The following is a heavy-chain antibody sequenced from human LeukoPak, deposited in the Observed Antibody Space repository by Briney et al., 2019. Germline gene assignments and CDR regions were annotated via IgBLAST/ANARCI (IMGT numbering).Heavy chain of an antibody. CDR1: GYTFTSYA. CDR3: ARDGPYYYFDY. V-gene: IGHV1-3*01. J-gene: IGHJ4*02. Sequence: AASVKVSCKASGYTFTSYAMHWVRQAPGQRLEWMGWINAGNGNTKYSQKFQGRVTITRDTSASTAYMELSSLRSEDTAVYYCARDGPYYYFDYWGQGTLVTVSS. CDR2: INAGNGNT. D-gene: IGHD3-10*01.